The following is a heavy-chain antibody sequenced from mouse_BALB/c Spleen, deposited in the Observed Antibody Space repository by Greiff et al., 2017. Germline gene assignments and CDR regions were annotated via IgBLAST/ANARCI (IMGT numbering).Heavy chain of an antibody. CDR2: IWAGGST. Sequence: VQGVESGPGLVAPSQSLSITCTVSGFSLTSYGVHWVRQPPGKGLEWLGVIWAGGSTNYNSALMSRLSISKDNSKSQVFLKMNSLQTDDTAMYYCARDDYCNWYFDVWGAGTTVTVSS. CDR3: ARDDYCNWYFDV. D-gene: IGHD2-1*01. J-gene: IGHJ1*01. CDR1: GFSLTSYG. V-gene: IGHV2-9*02.